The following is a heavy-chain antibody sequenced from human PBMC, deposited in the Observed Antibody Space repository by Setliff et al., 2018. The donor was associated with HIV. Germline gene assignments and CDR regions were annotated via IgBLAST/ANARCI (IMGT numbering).Heavy chain of an antibody. V-gene: IGHV4-59*11. Sequence: NPSETLSLTCTVSGGSIRSHYWSWIRQPPGKGLEWIGSFYHTGSTHYNPSLKSRTTMSLDTSRNQVSLKLSSVSAADTAVYYCARDQGLELRGDYYYYGMDVWG. CDR3: ARDQGLELRGDYYYYGMDV. CDR2: FYHTGST. CDR1: GGSIRSHY. J-gene: IGHJ6*01. D-gene: IGHD1-7*01.